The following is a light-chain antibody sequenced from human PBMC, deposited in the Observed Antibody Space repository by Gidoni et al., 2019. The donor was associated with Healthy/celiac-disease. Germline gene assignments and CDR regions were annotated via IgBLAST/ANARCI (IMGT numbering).Light chain of an antibody. CDR2: DAS. CDR3: QQRSNWLT. J-gene: IGKJ1*01. Sequence: EIVLTQSPATLSLSPGERATLSCRASQSVSSYLAWYQQKHGQAPRLLIYDASNRATGIPARFSGSGSGTDFTLTISSLEPEDFAVYYCQQRSNWLTFGQGTKVEIK. CDR1: QSVSSY. V-gene: IGKV3-11*01.